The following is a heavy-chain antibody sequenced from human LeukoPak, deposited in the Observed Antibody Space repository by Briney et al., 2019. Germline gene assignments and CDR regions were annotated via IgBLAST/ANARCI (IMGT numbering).Heavy chain of an antibody. CDR1: GGSININTYY. J-gene: IGHJ4*02. Sequence: SETLSLTCTVSGGSININTYYWGWIRQPPGKGLEWIGSIYYSGSTYYNPSLKSRVTISIDTSKNQFSLKLNSVTAADTAVYYCARAGYGDSDFDYWGQGTLVTVSS. CDR2: IYYSGST. V-gene: IGHV4-39*07. D-gene: IGHD4-17*01. CDR3: ARAGYGDSDFDY.